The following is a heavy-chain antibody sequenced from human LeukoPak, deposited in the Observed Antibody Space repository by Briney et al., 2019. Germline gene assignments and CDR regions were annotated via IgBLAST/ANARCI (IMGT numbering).Heavy chain of an antibody. CDR3: ARDHRTSAWQQLTFNWFDP. J-gene: IGHJ5*02. V-gene: IGHV4-4*07. Sequence: SETLSLTCTVSGGSISSYYWSWIRQPAGKGLEWIGRIYTSGSTNYNPSLKSRVTMSVDTSKNQFSLKLSSVTAADTAVYYCARDHRTSAWQQLTFNWFDPWGQGTLVAVSS. CDR2: IYTSGST. D-gene: IGHD6-13*01. CDR1: GGSISSYY.